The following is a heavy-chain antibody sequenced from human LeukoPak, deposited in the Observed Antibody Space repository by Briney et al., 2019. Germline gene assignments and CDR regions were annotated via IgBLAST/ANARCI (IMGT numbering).Heavy chain of an antibody. CDR2: IIPIFGTA. J-gene: IGHJ4*02. CDR1: GGTFSSYA. D-gene: IGHD6-19*01. CDR3: ARLEAVAPFDY. V-gene: IGHV1-69*13. Sequence: SVTVSCTASGGTFSSYAISWVRQAPGQGLEWMGGIIPIFGTANYAQKFQGRVTITADESTSTAYMELSSLRSEDTAVYYCARLEAVAPFDYWGQGTLVTVSS.